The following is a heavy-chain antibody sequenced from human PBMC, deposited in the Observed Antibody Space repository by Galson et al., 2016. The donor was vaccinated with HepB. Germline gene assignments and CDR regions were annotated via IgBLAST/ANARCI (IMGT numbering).Heavy chain of an antibody. V-gene: IGHV4-61*02. CDR2: INSGGST. J-gene: IGHJ4*02. CDR3: ARKYSSGGLDYFDY. Sequence: TLSLTCTVSGGSISSGSYYWSWIRQPAGKGLEWIGRINSGGSTNYDPPLKSRVTISIDTSQSQFYLNLNSVTAADTAVYYCARKYSSGGLDYFDYWGQGTLVTVSS. D-gene: IGHD6-19*01. CDR1: GGSISSGSYY.